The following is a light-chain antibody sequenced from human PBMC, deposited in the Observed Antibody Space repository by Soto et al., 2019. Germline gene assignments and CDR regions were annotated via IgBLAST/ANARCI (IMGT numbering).Light chain of an antibody. J-gene: IGKJ4*01. CDR2: DAS. CDR3: QQRGDWPLT. V-gene: IGKV3-11*01. Sequence: EIVLTQSPATLSLSPGERATLSCRTSHSVNNYLAWYQQKPGQAPRLLIYDASNRATGIPARFSGSRSGTDFTLTISSLEPEDFAVYYCQQRGDWPLTFGGGTKVEIK. CDR1: HSVNNY.